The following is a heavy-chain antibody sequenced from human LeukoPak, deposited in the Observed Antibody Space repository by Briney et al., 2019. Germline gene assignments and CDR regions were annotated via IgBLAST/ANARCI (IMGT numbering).Heavy chain of an antibody. D-gene: IGHD3-22*01. J-gene: IGHJ4*02. CDR3: ARNYYDSSGYSSLGY. V-gene: IGHV1-18*01. Sequence: ASVKVSCKASGYTFTINSISWVRQAPGPGLEWMGCISAYNGNTNYAQKLQGRVTMTTDTSTSTAYMELRSLRSDDTAVYYCARNYYDSSGYSSLGYWGQGTLVTVSS. CDR2: ISAYNGNT. CDR1: GYTFTINS.